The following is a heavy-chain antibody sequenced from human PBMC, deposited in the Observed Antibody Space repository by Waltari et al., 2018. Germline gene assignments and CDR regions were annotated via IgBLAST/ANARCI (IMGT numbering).Heavy chain of an antibody. CDR2: LSASGGNT. Sequence: EVQLLESGGGLVQPGGSLRLSCAASGFTFSNFAMSWVRQAPGKGLEWVAALSASGGNTYYANSVRGQFTISRDNSKNTLYLQMHSRRAEDTAVYYCAKNFWSDSQTVYWGQGTLVTVSS. CDR1: GFTFSNFA. CDR3: AKNFWSDSQTVY. J-gene: IGHJ4*02. D-gene: IGHD3-3*01. V-gene: IGHV3-23*01.